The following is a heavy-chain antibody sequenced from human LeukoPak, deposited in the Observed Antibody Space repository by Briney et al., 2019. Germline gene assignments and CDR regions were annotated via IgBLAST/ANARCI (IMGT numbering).Heavy chain of an antibody. CDR2: IRSKAYGGTT. D-gene: IGHD5-12*01. CDR3: TRDGLGGYSGYDSNYFDY. J-gene: IGHJ4*02. CDR1: GFTFSDYY. V-gene: IGHV3-49*03. Sequence: GGSLRLSCAASGFTFSDYYMNWIRQAPGKGLEWVGFIRSKAYGGTTEYAASVKGRFTISRDDSKSIAYLQMNSLKTEDTAVYYCTRDGLGGYSGYDSNYFDYWGQGTLVTVSS.